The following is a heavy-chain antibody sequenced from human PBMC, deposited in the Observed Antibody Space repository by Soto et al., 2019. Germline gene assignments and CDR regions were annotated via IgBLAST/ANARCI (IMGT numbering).Heavy chain of an antibody. CDR3: ARDITIFGVVIRYYGMDV. CDR2: ISYDGSNK. J-gene: IGHJ6*02. CDR1: GFTFSSYA. Sequence: PGGSLRLSCAASGFTFSSYAMHWVRQAPGKGLEWVAVISYDGSNKYYADSVKGRFTISRDNSKNTLYLQMNSLRAEDTAVYYCARDITIFGVVIRYYGMDVWGQGTTVTVSS. V-gene: IGHV3-30-3*01. D-gene: IGHD3-3*01.